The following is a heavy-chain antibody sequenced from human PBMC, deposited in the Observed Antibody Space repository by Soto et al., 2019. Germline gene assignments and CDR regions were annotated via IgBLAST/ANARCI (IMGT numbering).Heavy chain of an antibody. J-gene: IGHJ3*02. CDR2: ISGSGGST. D-gene: IGHD4-17*01. Sequence: PGGSLRLSCAASGFTFSSYAMSWFRQAPGKGLEWVSAISGSGGSTYYADSVKGRFTISRDNSKNTLYLQMNSLRAEDTAVYYCARTTVTTNDAFDIWGQGTMVTVSS. CDR1: GFTFSSYA. CDR3: ARTTVTTNDAFDI. V-gene: IGHV3-23*01.